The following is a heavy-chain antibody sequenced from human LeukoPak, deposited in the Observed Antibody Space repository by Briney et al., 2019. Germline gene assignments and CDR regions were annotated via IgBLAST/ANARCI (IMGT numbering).Heavy chain of an antibody. D-gene: IGHD5-24*01. CDR3: ARGGRDGYNLGY. CDR1: GFTFSSYG. V-gene: IGHV3-21*01. Sequence: GGSLRLSCAASGFTFSSYGMSWVRQAPGKGLEWVSAISSSSSYIYYADSVKGRFTISRDNGKNSLYLQMNSLRAEDTAVYYCARGGRDGYNLGYWGQGTLVTVSS. J-gene: IGHJ4*02. CDR2: ISSSSSYI.